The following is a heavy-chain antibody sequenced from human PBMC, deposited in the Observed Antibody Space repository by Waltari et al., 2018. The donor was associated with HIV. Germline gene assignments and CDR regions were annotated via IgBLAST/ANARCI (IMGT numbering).Heavy chain of an antibody. CDR3: ARDEGYSYGYNYYYGMDV. D-gene: IGHD5-18*01. J-gene: IGHJ6*02. V-gene: IGHV3-66*01. CDR1: GFTVSSNY. Sequence: EVQLVESGGGLVQPGGSLRLSCAASGFTVSSNYMTWVRQAPGKGLEWVSVIYSGGSTYYADSVKGRCTISRDNSKNTLYLQMNSLRAEDTAVYYCARDEGYSYGYNYYYGMDVWGQGTTVTVSS. CDR2: IYSGGST.